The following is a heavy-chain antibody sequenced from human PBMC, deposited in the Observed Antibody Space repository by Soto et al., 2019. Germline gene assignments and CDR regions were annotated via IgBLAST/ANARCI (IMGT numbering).Heavy chain of an antibody. D-gene: IGHD6-13*01. CDR1: GGSISSYY. CDR2: IYYSGST. J-gene: IGHJ4*02. V-gene: IGHV4-59*01. Sequence: QVQLQESGPGLVKPSETLSLTCTVSGGSISSYYWSWIRQPPGKGLEWIGYIYYSGSTNYNPSLKSRVTISVDTSKNQFSLKLSSVTAADTAVYYCARGGYSSSWYQDFDYWGQGTQVTVSS. CDR3: ARGGYSSSWYQDFDY.